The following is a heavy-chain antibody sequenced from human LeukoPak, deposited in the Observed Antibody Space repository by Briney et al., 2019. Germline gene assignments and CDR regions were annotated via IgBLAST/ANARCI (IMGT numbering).Heavy chain of an antibody. D-gene: IGHD3-16*01. J-gene: IGHJ4*02. Sequence: GGSLRLSCAASGFTFSSYSMNWIRQAPGRGLEWVSYMDSSGSSVHYADSVKGRFTISRDNAKNSLYLQMNSLRAEDTAVYYCARDGGWQDDYWGQGTLVTVSS. V-gene: IGHV3-48*01. CDR3: ARDGGWQDDY. CDR2: MDSSGSSV. CDR1: GFTFSSYS.